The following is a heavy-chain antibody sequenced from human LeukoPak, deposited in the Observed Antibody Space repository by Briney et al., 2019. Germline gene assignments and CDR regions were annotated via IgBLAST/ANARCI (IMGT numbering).Heavy chain of an antibody. D-gene: IGHD1-1*01. J-gene: IGHJ3*02. Sequence: GGSLRLSCAASGFTFSGSALHWVRQASGKVLEWVGRIRSTANGYATAYAASVKGRFTISRDDSKNTAYLQMDSLRAEDTAVYYCARVSRLERRADAFDIWGQGTMVTVSS. CDR3: ARVSRLERRADAFDI. CDR2: IRSTANGYAT. CDR1: GFTFSGSA. V-gene: IGHV3-73*01.